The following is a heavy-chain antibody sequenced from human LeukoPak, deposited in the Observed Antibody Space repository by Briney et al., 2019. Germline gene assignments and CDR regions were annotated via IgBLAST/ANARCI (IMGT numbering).Heavy chain of an antibody. CDR1: GFIFSTYA. Sequence: GGSLRLSCTASGFIFSTYAMHWVRQAPGKGLEWVAVISSDANKKYHADSVKGRFTISRDNSKNTLYLQMNSLRAEDTAVYYCARYSYRYTERLNDYWGQGTLVTVSS. J-gene: IGHJ4*02. V-gene: IGHV3-30*04. CDR2: ISSDANKK. CDR3: ARYSYRYTERLNDY. D-gene: IGHD5-18*01.